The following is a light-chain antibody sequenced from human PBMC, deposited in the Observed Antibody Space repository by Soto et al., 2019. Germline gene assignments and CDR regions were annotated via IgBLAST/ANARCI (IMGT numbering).Light chain of an antibody. Sequence: EIVMTQSPAPMSLSPGERATLSCMAGQSVSSNLAWYQQEPGQAPRLLIYGASTRATGIPARCSGSGSGTESTLTISSLQSEDFAVYYCQQYNNLPRTFGQGTKVDI. CDR2: GAS. CDR1: QSVSSN. CDR3: QQYNNLPRT. J-gene: IGKJ1*01. V-gene: IGKV3-15*01.